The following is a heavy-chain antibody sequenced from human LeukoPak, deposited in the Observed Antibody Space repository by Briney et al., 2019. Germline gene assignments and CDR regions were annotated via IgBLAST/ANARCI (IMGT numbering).Heavy chain of an antibody. CDR3: ARVPLTTVEQDAIDL. D-gene: IGHD4-23*01. CDR2: ISSSSSYI. Sequence: GGSLRLSCAAFGFTVSSNYMSWVRQAPGKGLEWVSSISSSSSYIYYADSVKGRFTISRDNAKNSLYLQMNSLRAEDTAVYYCARVPLTTVEQDAIDLWGRGTLVTVSS. V-gene: IGHV3-21*01. J-gene: IGHJ2*01. CDR1: GFTVSSNY.